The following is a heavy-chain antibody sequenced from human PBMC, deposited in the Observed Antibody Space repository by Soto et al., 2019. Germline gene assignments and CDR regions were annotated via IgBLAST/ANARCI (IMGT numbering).Heavy chain of an antibody. CDR2: IESDGSSP. V-gene: IGHV3-74*01. CDR3: AKANWFDP. CDR1: GFTFSSYW. J-gene: IGHJ5*02. Sequence: PGGSLRLSCAASGFTFSSYWMHWVRQAPGKGLVWVSRIESDGSSPIYADSVKGRFTISRDNAKNTLYLQMNSLRAEDTAVYYSAKANWFDPWGQGTLVTVSS.